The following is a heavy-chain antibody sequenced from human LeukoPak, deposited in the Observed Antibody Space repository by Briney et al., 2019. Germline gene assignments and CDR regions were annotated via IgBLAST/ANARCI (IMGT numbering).Heavy chain of an antibody. Sequence: GGSVRLSCGPCGFILRSYPMSWFRQAPGGGGEGVGFIRSKAYGVTTEYAASVKRRFTIPRDDSKSLAYLQMNSLKTEDTAVYYCTTVFGYSSGWYFDAFDIWGQGTLVTVSS. J-gene: IGHJ3*02. D-gene: IGHD6-19*01. CDR2: IRSKAYGVTT. CDR1: GFILRSYP. CDR3: TTVFGYSSGWYFDAFDI. V-gene: IGHV3-49*02.